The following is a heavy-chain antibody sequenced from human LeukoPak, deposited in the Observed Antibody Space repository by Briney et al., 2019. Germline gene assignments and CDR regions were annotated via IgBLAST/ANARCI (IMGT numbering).Heavy chain of an antibody. V-gene: IGHV4-39*07. CDR2: IYYSGST. CDR1: GGSFSSSNYY. D-gene: IGHD6-6*01. Sequence: ASETLSLTCTVSGGSFSSSNYYWGWIRQPPGKGLDWIGSIYYSGSTYYNPSLKGRFTISVDTSKNQFSLTLSSVTAADTAVYYCARGVGSIAGPYWGQGTLVIVSS. CDR3: ARGVGSIAGPY. J-gene: IGHJ4*02.